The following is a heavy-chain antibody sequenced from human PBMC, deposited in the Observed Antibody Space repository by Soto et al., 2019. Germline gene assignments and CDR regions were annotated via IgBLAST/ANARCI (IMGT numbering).Heavy chain of an antibody. D-gene: IGHD6-13*01. J-gene: IGHJ3*02. V-gene: IGHV3-23*01. CDR1: GFTFSSDA. CDR3: AKIAAAGDAFDI. Sequence: PGGSLRLSCAASGFTFSSDAMSWVRQAPGKGLEWVSAISGSRGSTYYADSVKGRFTISRDNSKNTLYLQMNSLRAEDTAVYYCAKIAAAGDAFDIWGQGTMVTVSS. CDR2: ISGSRGST.